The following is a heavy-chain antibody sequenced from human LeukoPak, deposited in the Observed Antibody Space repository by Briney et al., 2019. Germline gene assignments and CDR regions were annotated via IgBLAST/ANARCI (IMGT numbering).Heavy chain of an antibody. V-gene: IGHV4-61*02. J-gene: IGHJ3*02. CDR3: AREVPNCYDSSGDAFDI. D-gene: IGHD3-22*01. CDR1: GGSISSGSYY. Sequence: SETLSLTCTVSGGSISSGSYYWSWIRQPAGKGLEWIGRIYTSGSTNYNPSLKSRVTISVDTSKNQFSLKLSAVTAADTAVYYCAREVPNCYDSSGDAFDIWGQGTMVTVSS. CDR2: IYTSGST.